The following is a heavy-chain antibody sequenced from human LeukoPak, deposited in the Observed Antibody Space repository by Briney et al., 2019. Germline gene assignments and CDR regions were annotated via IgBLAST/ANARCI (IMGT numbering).Heavy chain of an antibody. V-gene: IGHV1-2*02. CDR1: GYTFTGYY. D-gene: IGHD4-17*01. J-gene: IGHJ4*02. CDR2: INPNSGDT. CDR3: ARSKSSDYGDRYFFDY. Sequence: GASVKVSCKASGYTFTGYYIHWVRQAPRQGLAWMGWINPNSGDTKYAQNFQGRVTMTRDTSISTAYMDLSSLRSGDTAVYYCARSKSSDYGDRYFFDYWGQGTLVTVSS.